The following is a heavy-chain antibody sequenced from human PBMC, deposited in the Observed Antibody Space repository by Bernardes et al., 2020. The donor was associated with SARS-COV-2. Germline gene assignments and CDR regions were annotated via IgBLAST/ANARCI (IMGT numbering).Heavy chain of an antibody. CDR2: ISSSSSYI. J-gene: IGHJ5*02. CDR1: GFTFRSYS. Sequence: GGSLLLSCAASGFTFRSYSMNWVRQAPGTGLEWVSSISSSSSYIYYADSVKGRFTISRDNAKNSLYLQMNSLRAEDTAVYYCARDRYSEGWFDPWGQGTLVTVSS. V-gene: IGHV3-21*01. D-gene: IGHD5-18*01. CDR3: ARDRYSEGWFDP.